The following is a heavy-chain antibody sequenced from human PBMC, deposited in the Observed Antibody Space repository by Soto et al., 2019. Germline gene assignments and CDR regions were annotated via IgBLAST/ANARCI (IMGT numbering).Heavy chain of an antibody. D-gene: IGHD2-2*02. Sequence: EVQLVESGGGLVQPGGSLRLSCAASGFTFSSYWMSWVRQAPGKGLEWVANIKQDGSEKYYVDSVKGRFTISRDNAKNSLYLQMNSLRAEDTAVYYCARDEREGYCSSTSCYRGAYGMDVWGQGTTVTVSS. CDR2: IKQDGSEK. J-gene: IGHJ6*02. CDR1: GFTFSSYW. CDR3: ARDEREGYCSSTSCYRGAYGMDV. V-gene: IGHV3-7*03.